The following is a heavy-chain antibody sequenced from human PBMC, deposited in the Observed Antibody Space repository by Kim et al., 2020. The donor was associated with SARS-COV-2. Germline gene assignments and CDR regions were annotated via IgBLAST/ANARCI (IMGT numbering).Heavy chain of an antibody. Sequence: SETLSLTCTVSGGSISSGSYYWSWIRQPAGKGLEWIGRIFNSGSTSYNPSLKSRVTISVDTSKNQFSLNLSSVTAADTAMYYCARQEYGGNYYFGYWGQGTLVTVSS. CDR1: GGSISSGSYY. D-gene: IGHD2-21*02. CDR3: ARQEYGGNYYFGY. V-gene: IGHV4-61*02. J-gene: IGHJ4*02. CDR2: IFNSGST.